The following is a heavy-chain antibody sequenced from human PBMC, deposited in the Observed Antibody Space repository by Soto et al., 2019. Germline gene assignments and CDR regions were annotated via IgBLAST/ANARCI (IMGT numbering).Heavy chain of an antibody. CDR3: VREEIGATDAFDI. D-gene: IGHD1-26*01. CDR2: INSDGRNT. CDR1: GFTFSNSW. J-gene: IGHJ3*02. Sequence: SGGSLRLSCAASGFTFSNSWMHWVRQAPGKGLVWVPRINSDGRNTRYADSVKGRFTISRDNAKNTLYLQMNSLRVEYTAVYYCVREEIGATDAFDIWGQGTMVTVSS. V-gene: IGHV3-74*01.